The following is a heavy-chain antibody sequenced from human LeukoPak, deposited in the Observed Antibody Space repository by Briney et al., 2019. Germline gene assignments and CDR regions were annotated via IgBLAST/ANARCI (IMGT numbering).Heavy chain of an antibody. J-gene: IGHJ4*02. CDR3: ARDGGSNWYILGY. CDR1: GGSISTYY. D-gene: IGHD6-13*01. V-gene: IGHV4-59*01. CDR2: IYNSGST. Sequence: SETLSLTCTVSGGSISTYYWSWIRQPPGKGLEWIGYIYNSGSTNYNPSLKSRVTISVDTSKNQFSPKLSSVTAADTAVYYCARDGGSNWYILGYWGQGTLVTVSS.